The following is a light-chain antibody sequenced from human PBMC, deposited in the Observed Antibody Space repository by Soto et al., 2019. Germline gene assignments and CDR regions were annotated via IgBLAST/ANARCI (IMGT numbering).Light chain of an antibody. CDR3: MQSVRLPYT. CDR1: QTLLRSDGKTY. V-gene: IGKV2D-29*01. J-gene: IGKJ2*01. CDR2: EVS. Sequence: DIVMTQTPLSLSVTPGQPASISCKSSQTLLRSDGKTYLYWYLQKPGQPPQLLISEVSNRFSGGRDKFTGGRAGTDFTLKMSRVEAEDVGVYYCMQSVRLPYTFGQGTKLEIK.